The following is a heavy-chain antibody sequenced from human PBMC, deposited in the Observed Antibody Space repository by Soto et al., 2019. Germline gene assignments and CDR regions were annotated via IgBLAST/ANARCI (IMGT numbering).Heavy chain of an antibody. CDR1: GFTFGSYA. J-gene: IGHJ6*02. D-gene: IGHD2-15*01. Sequence: PGGSLRLSCAASGFTFGSYAMHWVRQAPGKGLECVAVISHDGSNKFYRDYVKGRFTISRDNSKNTLYLQINSLRYEDTAVYYCARGDREDIAVVIGVRPGEYGVDVWGQGTTVTVSS. CDR3: ARGDREDIAVVIGVRPGEYGVDV. CDR2: ISHDGSNK. V-gene: IGHV3-30-3*01.